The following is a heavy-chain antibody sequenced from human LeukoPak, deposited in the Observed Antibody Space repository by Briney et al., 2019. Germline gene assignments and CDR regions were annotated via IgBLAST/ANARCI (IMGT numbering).Heavy chain of an antibody. D-gene: IGHD3-3*01. J-gene: IGHJ4*02. Sequence: PSETLSLTCTVSGGSISSSNYYWDWIRQPPGKGLEWFGSIYNSGRTYYNPSLKSRVTISIDTSKNQFSLKLSSMTSADTAVYYCARLDFWSGYYVDYWGQGTLVTVSS. CDR3: ARLDFWSGYYVDY. CDR1: GGSISSSNYY. CDR2: IYNSGRT. V-gene: IGHV4-39*01.